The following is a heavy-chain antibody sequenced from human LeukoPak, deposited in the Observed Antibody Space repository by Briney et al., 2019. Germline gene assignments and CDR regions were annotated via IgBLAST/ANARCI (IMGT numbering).Heavy chain of an antibody. CDR2: INSDGSIT. V-gene: IGHV3-74*01. CDR1: GFTLRSYW. J-gene: IGHJ4*02. Sequence: GGCLRLSCAASGFTLRSYWMHWFRQAPGEGLVWVSRINSDGSITTYADSVEGRFTISRDNAKNTLYLQMNSLRVEDTAVYYCARVTASWHPYIDYWGQGTLVTVSS. D-gene: IGHD2-2*01. CDR3: ARVTASWHPYIDY.